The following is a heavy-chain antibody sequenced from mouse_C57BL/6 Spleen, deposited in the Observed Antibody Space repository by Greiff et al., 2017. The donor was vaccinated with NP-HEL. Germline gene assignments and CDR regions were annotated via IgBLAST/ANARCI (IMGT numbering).Heavy chain of an antibody. CDR3: ARALTRAMDY. CDR2: ISYDGSN. Sequence: EVKLMESGPGLVKPSQSLSLTCSVTGYSITSGYYWNWLRQFPGNKLEWMGYISYDGSNNYNPSLKNRISITRDTSKNQFFLKLNSVTTEDTATYYCARALTRAMDYWGQGTSVTVSS. CDR1: GYSITSGYY. J-gene: IGHJ4*01. V-gene: IGHV3-6*01.